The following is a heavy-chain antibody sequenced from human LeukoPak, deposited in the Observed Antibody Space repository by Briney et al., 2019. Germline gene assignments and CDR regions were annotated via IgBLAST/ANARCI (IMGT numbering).Heavy chain of an antibody. Sequence: GGSLRLSCAASGFTFSDYYMSWIRQAPGKGLERVSYISSSGSTIYYADSVKGRFTISRDNSKNTLYLQMNSLRAEDTAVYYCAKDVDYGDYGAYYYGMDVWGQGTTVTVSS. CDR2: ISSSGSTI. J-gene: IGHJ6*02. V-gene: IGHV3-11*04. D-gene: IGHD4-17*01. CDR3: AKDVDYGDYGAYYYGMDV. CDR1: GFTFSDYY.